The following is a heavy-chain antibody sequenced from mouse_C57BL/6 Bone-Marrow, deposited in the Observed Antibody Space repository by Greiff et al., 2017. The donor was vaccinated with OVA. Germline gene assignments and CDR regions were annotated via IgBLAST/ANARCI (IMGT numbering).Heavy chain of an antibody. V-gene: IGHV1-82*01. CDR2: IYPGDGDT. CDR1: GYAFSTSW. D-gene: IGHD2-4*01. J-gene: IGHJ1*03. Sequence: QVQLQQSGPELVKPGASVKISCKASGYAFSTSWMNWVKQRPGKGLEWIGRIYPGDGDTNYNGKFKGKATLTAGKSSSTAYMQLSSLTSEDSAVYFCTREDDYDWYFDVWGTGTTVTVSS. CDR3: TREDDYDWYFDV.